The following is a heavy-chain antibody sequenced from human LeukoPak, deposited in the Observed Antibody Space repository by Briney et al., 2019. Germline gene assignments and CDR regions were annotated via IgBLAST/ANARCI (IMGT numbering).Heavy chain of an antibody. CDR3: ARESSDVPDAFDI. CDR1: GFTVITNY. Sequence: QAGGSLRLSCAASGFTVITNYMSWVRQAPWKGLEWVSVIYSGGSTYYTDSVKGRFTISRDNSKNTVYLQMNSLRAEDTAVYYCARESSDVPDAFDIWGQGTMVTVSS. V-gene: IGHV3-66*01. D-gene: IGHD6-6*01. J-gene: IGHJ3*02. CDR2: IYSGGST.